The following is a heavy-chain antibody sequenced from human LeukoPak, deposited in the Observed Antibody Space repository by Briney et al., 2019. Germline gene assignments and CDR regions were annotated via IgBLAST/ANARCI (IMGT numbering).Heavy chain of an antibody. CDR2: IDSGGSST. J-gene: IGHJ4*02. D-gene: IGHD2-15*01. CDR3: TTHYRLRSHCSFFDR. CDR1: GFTFSSYW. Sequence: GGSLRLSCAASGFTFSSYWMHWVRQAPGKGLVWVSHIDSGGSSTTYADSVKGRFTISRDNAKNSLYQQMNRLRAADTAVYYCTTHYRLRSHCSFFDRWGPGTLVTVS. V-gene: IGHV3-74*01.